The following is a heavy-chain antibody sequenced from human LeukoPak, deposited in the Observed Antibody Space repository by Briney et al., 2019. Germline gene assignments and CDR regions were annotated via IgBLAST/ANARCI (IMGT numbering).Heavy chain of an antibody. CDR3: ARDPTVDAFDI. J-gene: IGHJ3*02. CDR1: GGSFSGYY. CDR2: INHSGST. D-gene: IGHD4-17*01. Sequence: SETLSLTCAVYGGSFSGYYWSWIRQPPGKGLEWIGEINHSGSTNYNPPLKSRVTISVDTPKNQFSLKLSSVTAADTAVYYCARDPTVDAFDIWGQGTMVTVSS. V-gene: IGHV4-34*01.